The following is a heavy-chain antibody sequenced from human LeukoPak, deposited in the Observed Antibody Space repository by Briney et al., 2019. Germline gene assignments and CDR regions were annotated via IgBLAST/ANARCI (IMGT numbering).Heavy chain of an antibody. CDR3: AREMADYYGSGSYYFDY. CDR2: ISGSSSYI. CDR1: GFTFSSYS. V-gene: IGHV3-21*01. J-gene: IGHJ4*02. Sequence: PGGSLRLSCAASGFTFSSYSMNWIRQAPGKGLEWVSSISGSSSYIYYADSVKGRFTISRDNAKNSLYLQMNSLRAEDTAVYYCAREMADYYGSGSYYFDYWGQGTLVTVSS. D-gene: IGHD3-10*01.